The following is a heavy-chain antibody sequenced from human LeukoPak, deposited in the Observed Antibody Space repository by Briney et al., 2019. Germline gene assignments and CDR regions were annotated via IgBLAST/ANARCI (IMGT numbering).Heavy chain of an antibody. V-gene: IGHV3-23*01. CDR2: ISGGGST. D-gene: IGHD6-19*01. J-gene: IGHJ4*02. CDR3: AKRTGYGSGVEDY. Sequence: GGSLRLSCAASGFTLSTYAMSWARQAPGKGLEWVSAISGGGSTYYADSVKGRFTISRDNSKNTLYVYLQMNSLRAEDTAVYYCAKRTGYGSGVEDYWGQGTLVTVSS. CDR1: GFTLSTYA.